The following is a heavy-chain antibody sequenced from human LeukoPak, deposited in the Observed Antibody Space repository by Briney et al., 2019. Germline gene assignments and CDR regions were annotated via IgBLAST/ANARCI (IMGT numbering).Heavy chain of an antibody. Sequence: SETLSLTCTVSGGSISSYYWTWIRQPPGKGLEWIGDIYSTGSTNHNPYLKRRVTISVDTSKNQFSLKLSSVTAADTAVYFCARVRIGETSYDASDVWGLGTMVTVSS. CDR3: ARVRIGETSYDASDV. CDR1: GGSISSYY. J-gene: IGHJ3*01. D-gene: IGHD1-26*01. CDR2: IYSTGST. V-gene: IGHV4-59*13.